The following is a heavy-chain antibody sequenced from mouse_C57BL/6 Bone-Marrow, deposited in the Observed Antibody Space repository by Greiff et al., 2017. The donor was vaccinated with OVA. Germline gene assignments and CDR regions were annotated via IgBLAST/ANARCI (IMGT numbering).Heavy chain of an antibody. Sequence: QVQLKESGPELVKPGASVKISCKASGYAFSSSWMNWVKQRPGKGLEWIGRIYPGDGDTNYNGKFKGKATLTADKSSSTAYMQLSSLTSEDSAVYFCARRSTAQATGFDYWGQGTTLTVSS. CDR2: IYPGDGDT. CDR1: GYAFSSSW. D-gene: IGHD3-2*02. V-gene: IGHV1-82*01. J-gene: IGHJ2*01. CDR3: ARRSTAQATGFDY.